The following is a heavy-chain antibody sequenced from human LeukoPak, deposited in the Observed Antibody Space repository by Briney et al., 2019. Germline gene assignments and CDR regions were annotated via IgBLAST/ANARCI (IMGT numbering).Heavy chain of an antibody. D-gene: IGHD3-10*01. CDR1: GFTFSPHY. J-gene: IGHJ4*02. CDR3: GDLGSAGTDH. Sequence: GGSLRLSCVTSGFTFSPHYMDWVRQSPGQGLEWVGLIRNKADGYTTIYAASVKGRFTITRDDSKNSVYLQMDSLKTEDTAVYYCGDLGSAGTDHWGQGTLVTVSS. CDR2: IRNKADGYTT. V-gene: IGHV3-72*01.